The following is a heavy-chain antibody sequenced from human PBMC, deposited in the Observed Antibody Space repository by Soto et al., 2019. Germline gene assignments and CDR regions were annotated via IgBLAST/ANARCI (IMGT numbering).Heavy chain of an antibody. J-gene: IGHJ4*02. CDR3: ARASSGWYKDY. CDR1: GYTFTGYY. D-gene: IGHD6-19*01. Sequence: ASVKVSCKASGYTFTGYYMHWVRQAPGQGLEWMGWINPNSGGTSYAQKFQGWVTMTRDTSISTAYMELSRLRSDDTAVYYCARASSGWYKDYWGQGTLVTVSS. V-gene: IGHV1-2*04. CDR2: INPNSGGT.